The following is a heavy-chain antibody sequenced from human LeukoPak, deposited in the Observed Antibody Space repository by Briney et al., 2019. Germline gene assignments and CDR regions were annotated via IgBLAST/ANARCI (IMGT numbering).Heavy chain of an antibody. CDR3: ARGHDSSGCPDY. CDR2: IIPIFGTA. D-gene: IGHD3-22*01. J-gene: IGHJ4*02. Sequence: SVKVSCKASGGTFSSYAISWVRQAPGQGLEWMGGIIPIFGTANYAQKFQGRVTITTDESTSTAYMELSSLRSEDTAVYYCARGHDSSGCPDYWGQGTLVTVSS. CDR1: GGTFSSYA. V-gene: IGHV1-69*05.